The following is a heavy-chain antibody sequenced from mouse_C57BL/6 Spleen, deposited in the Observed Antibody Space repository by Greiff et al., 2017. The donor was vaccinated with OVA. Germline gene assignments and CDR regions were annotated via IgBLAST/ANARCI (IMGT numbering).Heavy chain of an antibody. Sequence: QVHVKQPGAELVKPGASVKLSCKASGYTFTSYWMHWVKQRPGQGLEWIGMIHPNSGSTNYNEKFKSKATLTVDKSSSTAYMQLSSLTSEDSAVYYCARKAGSSSFDYWGQGTTLTVSS. CDR2: IHPNSGST. J-gene: IGHJ2*01. CDR3: ARKAGSSSFDY. D-gene: IGHD1-1*01. CDR1: GYTFTSYW. V-gene: IGHV1-64*01.